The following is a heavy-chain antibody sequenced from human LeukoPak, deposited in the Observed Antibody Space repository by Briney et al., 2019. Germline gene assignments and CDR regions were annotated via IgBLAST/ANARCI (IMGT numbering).Heavy chain of an antibody. Sequence: SGRSLRLSCAASGFTFSSYGMHWVRQAPGKGLEWVAVISYDGSNKYYADSVKGRFTISRDNSKNTLYLQMNSLRAEDTAVYYCAKGGPNSSSWPVYYYYYGMDVWGQGTTVTVSS. D-gene: IGHD6-13*01. J-gene: IGHJ6*02. CDR2: ISYDGSNK. V-gene: IGHV3-30*18. CDR1: GFTFSSYG. CDR3: AKGGPNSSSWPVYYYYYGMDV.